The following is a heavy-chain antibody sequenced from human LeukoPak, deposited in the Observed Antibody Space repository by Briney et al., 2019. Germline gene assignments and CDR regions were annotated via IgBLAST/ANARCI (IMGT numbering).Heavy chain of an antibody. CDR1: GVSISSGGYY. CDR3: ARDRGYCSSTSCNEDYYYMDV. CDR2: IYYSGST. Sequence: NPSETLSLTCTVSGVSISSGGYYWRWIRQHPGKGLEWIGYIYYSGSTYYNPSLKSRVTMSVDTSKNQFSLKLSSVTAADTAVYYCARDRGYCSSTSCNEDYYYMDVWGKGTTVTVSS. D-gene: IGHD2-2*03. J-gene: IGHJ6*03. V-gene: IGHV4-31*03.